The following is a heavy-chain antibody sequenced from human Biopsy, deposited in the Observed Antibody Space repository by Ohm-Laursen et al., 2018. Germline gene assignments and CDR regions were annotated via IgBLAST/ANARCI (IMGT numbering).Heavy chain of an antibody. CDR1: GYTFTTYG. D-gene: IGHD6-13*01. Sequence: SVKVSCKASGYTFTTYGITWVRQAPGQGLEWMGWISGFTANTNYAQKFQGRVTMTADTSTSTAYMELRSLRSDDTAVYFCARSLSAMRVYAFDIGGQGTMVTVSS. CDR2: ISGFTANT. CDR3: ARSLSAMRVYAFDI. J-gene: IGHJ3*02. V-gene: IGHV1-18*01.